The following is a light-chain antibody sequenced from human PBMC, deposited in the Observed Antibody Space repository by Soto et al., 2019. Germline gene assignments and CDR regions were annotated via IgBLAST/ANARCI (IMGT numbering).Light chain of an antibody. V-gene: IGLV2-8*01. Sequence: QSVLTQPPSASGSPGQSVTISCTGTSSDVGRYNYVSWYQHHPGKAPKLIIYDVSQRPSGVPDRFSGSKSGNTASLTVSGLQAEDEADYYCNSYADSNTYVFGTRTKVTVL. J-gene: IGLJ1*01. CDR1: SSDVGRYNY. CDR2: DVS. CDR3: NSYADSNTYV.